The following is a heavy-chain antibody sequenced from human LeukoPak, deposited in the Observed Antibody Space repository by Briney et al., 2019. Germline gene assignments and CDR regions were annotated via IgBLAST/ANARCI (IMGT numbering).Heavy chain of an antibody. CDR2: IRPDGSEK. CDR3: RYSSRGGFDY. J-gene: IGHJ4*02. V-gene: IGHV3-7*01. Sequence: GGSLRLSCAASGFTFSSYWMSWVRQAPGKGLEWVANIRPDGSEKYYVDSVRGRFTISRDNAKNSLYLQLNSLRAEDTAGYYCRYSSRGGFDYWGQGTLVTVSS. D-gene: IGHD6-13*01. CDR1: GFTFSSYW.